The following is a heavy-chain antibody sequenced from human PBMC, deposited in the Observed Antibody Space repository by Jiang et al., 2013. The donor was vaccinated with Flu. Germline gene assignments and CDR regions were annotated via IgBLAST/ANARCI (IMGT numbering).Heavy chain of an antibody. CDR1: GYSFTSYW. Sequence: SCKGSGYSFTSYWIGWVRQMPGKGWSGWGSSILVDSDTRYSPSFQGQVTISADKSISTAYLQWSSLKASDTAMYYCARQLLECSSTSCDWYFDLWAVAPGHCLL. CDR3: ARQLLECSSTSCDWYFDL. CDR2: SILVDSDT. J-gene: IGHJ2*01. D-gene: IGHD2-2*01. V-gene: IGHV5-51*01.